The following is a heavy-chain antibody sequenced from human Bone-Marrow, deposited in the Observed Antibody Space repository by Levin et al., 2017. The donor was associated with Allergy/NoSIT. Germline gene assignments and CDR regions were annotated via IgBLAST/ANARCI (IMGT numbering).Heavy chain of an antibody. CDR3: ARRIAGTATGGNFDS. D-gene: IGHD6-19*01. J-gene: IGHJ4*02. V-gene: IGHV3-7*01. CDR1: GFSFSSYW. Sequence: PGGSLRLSCAASGFSFSSYWMSWVRQAPGKGLEWVANIKQDGSEEYYVDSVKGRFTISRDKAKNSVYLQMNSLRVEDTAVYYCARRIAGTATGGNFDSWGQGTLVTVSS. CDR2: IKQDGSEE.